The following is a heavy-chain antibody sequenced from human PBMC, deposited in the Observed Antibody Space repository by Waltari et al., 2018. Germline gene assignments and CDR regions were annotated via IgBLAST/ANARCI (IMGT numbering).Heavy chain of an antibody. CDR3: ARDILFYYDSGRYSRFDV. J-gene: IGHJ5*02. V-gene: IGHV4-4*02. D-gene: IGHD3-22*01. CDR2: FFVTGGNT. CDR1: GGSISSYNW. Sequence: QVQLQESGPAVVKPSETLSLTCAVSGGSISSYNWWSWIRQSPGKGLEWIGGFFVTGGNTEYNPSLKSRVTISKDTSKNQFSLKLTSVTAADTAVYYCARDILFYYDSGRYSRFDVWGPGVLVTVSS.